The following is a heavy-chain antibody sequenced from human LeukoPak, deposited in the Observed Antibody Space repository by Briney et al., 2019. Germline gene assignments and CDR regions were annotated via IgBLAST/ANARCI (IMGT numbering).Heavy chain of an antibody. CDR3: ARHDHGYSSGRFDY. Sequence: SETLSLTCTVSGGSINTYYWSWLRQPPGNVPEWIGYISYSGTTDYNPSLKGRVTISVDTSKNQFSLKLTSVTAADTAVYYCARHDHGYSSGRFDYWGRGTLVTVSS. CDR1: GGSINTYY. V-gene: IGHV4-59*01. J-gene: IGHJ4*02. CDR2: ISYSGTT. D-gene: IGHD5-18*01.